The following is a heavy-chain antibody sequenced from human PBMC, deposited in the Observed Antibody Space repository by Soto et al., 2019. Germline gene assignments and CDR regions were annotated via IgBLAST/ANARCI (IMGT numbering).Heavy chain of an antibody. CDR1: GGTFSSYT. J-gene: IGHJ4*02. D-gene: IGHD5-12*01. CDR3: AREPDIVATLYYFDY. Sequence: ASVKVSCKASGGTFSSYTISWVRQAPGQGLEWMGRIIPILGIANYAQKFQGRVTITADKSTSTAYMELSSLRSEDTAVYYCAREPDIVATLYYFDYWGQGTLVTISS. CDR2: IIPILGIA. V-gene: IGHV1-69*04.